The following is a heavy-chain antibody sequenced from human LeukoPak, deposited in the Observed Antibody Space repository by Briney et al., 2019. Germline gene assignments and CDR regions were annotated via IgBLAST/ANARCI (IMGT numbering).Heavy chain of an antibody. CDR1: GGSFSGFY. V-gene: IGHV4-34*01. Sequence: SETLSLTCAVYGGSFSGFYWSWIRQPPGKGLEWIGEISHSGTTYYNPSLESRVTVSVDTSKNQVSLKLSSVTAADTAVYYCARVSYCSGGSCRVRPFDYWGQGTLVTVSS. CDR2: ISHSGTT. J-gene: IGHJ4*02. D-gene: IGHD2-15*01. CDR3: ARVSYCSGGSCRVRPFDY.